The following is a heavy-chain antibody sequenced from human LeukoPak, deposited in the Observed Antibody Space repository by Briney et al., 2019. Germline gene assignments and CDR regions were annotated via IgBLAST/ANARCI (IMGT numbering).Heavy chain of an antibody. J-gene: IGHJ4*02. D-gene: IGHD5-12*01. V-gene: IGHV3-23*01. Sequence: PGGSLRLSCAASGFTFSSYAMSWVRQAPGKGLEWVSGISGSGSSTYYADSVKGRFTISRDNSKNTLYLQMNSLRAEDTAVYYCARESSSGYSGYDPVAFDYWGQGTLVTVSS. CDR3: ARESSSGYSGYDPVAFDY. CDR1: GFTFSSYA. CDR2: ISGSGSST.